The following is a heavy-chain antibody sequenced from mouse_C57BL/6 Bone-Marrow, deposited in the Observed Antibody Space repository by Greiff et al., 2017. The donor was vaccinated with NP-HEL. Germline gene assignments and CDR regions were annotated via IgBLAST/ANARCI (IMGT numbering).Heavy chain of an antibody. CDR3: AREGTHGYYVAMDY. J-gene: IGHJ4*01. Sequence: VQLQQSGAELARPGASVKLSCKASGYTFTSYGISWVKQRTGQGLEWIGEIYPRSGNTYYNEKFKGKATLTADKSSSTAYMELRSLTSEDSAVYFCAREGTHGYYVAMDYWGQGTSVTVSS. CDR2: IYPRSGNT. D-gene: IGHD2-3*01. V-gene: IGHV1-81*01. CDR1: GYTFTSYG.